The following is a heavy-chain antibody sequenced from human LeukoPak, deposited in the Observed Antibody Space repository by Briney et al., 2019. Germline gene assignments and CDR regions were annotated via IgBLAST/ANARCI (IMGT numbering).Heavy chain of an antibody. V-gene: IGHV4-34*01. CDR1: GGSFSGYY. Sequence: SETLSLTCAVYGGSFSGYYWSWIRQPPGKGLEWIGEINHSGGTNYNPSLKSRVTISVDTSKNQFSLKLSSVTAADTAVYYCATGYSYGGYWGQGTLVTVSS. CDR2: INHSGGT. CDR3: ATGYSYGGY. D-gene: IGHD5-18*01. J-gene: IGHJ4*02.